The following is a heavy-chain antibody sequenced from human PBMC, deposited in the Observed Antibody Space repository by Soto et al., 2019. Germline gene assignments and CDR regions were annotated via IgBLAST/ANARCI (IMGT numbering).Heavy chain of an antibody. CDR2: IYYSGST. CDR3: ARRLYSSSEPGWFDP. J-gene: IGHJ5*02. D-gene: IGHD6-13*01. Sequence: QVQLQESGPGLVKPSQTLSLTCTVSGGSISSGGYYWSWIRQHPGKGLEWIGYIYYSGSTYYNPSLKSRVTISVDTSKIQFSLKLSSVTAADTAVYYCARRLYSSSEPGWFDPWGQGTLVTVSS. V-gene: IGHV4-31*03. CDR1: GGSISSGGYY.